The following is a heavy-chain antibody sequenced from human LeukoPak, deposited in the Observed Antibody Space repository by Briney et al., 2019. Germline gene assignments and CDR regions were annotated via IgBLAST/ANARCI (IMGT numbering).Heavy chain of an antibody. V-gene: IGHV5-51*01. J-gene: IGHJ2*01. CDR3: ARRMTADYFDL. CDR2: IYPGDSDT. Sequence: GESLTISCQCSGSSFSNYWIAWVRQLPGKGLEWMGVIYPGDSDTRYSPSFQGQVTISADKSFSTAYLQWSSLKASDTAMYYCARRMTADYFDLWGRGTLVTVSS. D-gene: IGHD2-21*02. CDR1: GSSFSNYW.